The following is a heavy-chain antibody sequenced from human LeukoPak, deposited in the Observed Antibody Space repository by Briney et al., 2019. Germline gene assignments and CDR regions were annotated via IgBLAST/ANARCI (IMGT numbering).Heavy chain of an antibody. CDR2: IYYSGST. Sequence: SETLFLTCTVSGGSLSSYYWSWIRQPPGKGLEWIGYIYYSGSTNYNPSLKSRVTISVDTSKNQFSLKLSSVTAADTAVYYCARDMNYYDSSGYYYWFDPWGQGTLVTVSS. D-gene: IGHD3-22*01. J-gene: IGHJ5*02. V-gene: IGHV4-59*01. CDR1: GGSLSSYY. CDR3: ARDMNYYDSSGYYYWFDP.